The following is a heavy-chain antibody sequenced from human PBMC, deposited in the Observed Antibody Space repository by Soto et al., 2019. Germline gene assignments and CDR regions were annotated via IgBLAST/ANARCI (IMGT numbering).Heavy chain of an antibody. Sequence: KPSETLSLTCAVSGGSISSGGYSWSWIRQPPGKGLEWIGYIYHSGSTYYNPSLKSRVTISVDRSKNQFSLKLGSVTAADTAVYYCARGITLPTPLDYWGQGTLVIVSS. J-gene: IGHJ4*02. CDR3: ARGITLPTPLDY. D-gene: IGHD1-20*01. CDR2: IYHSGST. V-gene: IGHV4-30-2*01. CDR1: GGSISSGGYS.